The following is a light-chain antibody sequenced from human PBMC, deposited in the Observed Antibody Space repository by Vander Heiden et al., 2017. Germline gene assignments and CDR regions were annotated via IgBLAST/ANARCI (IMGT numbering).Light chain of an antibody. CDR2: GAS. CDR3: QQYNNWWT. J-gene: IGKJ1*01. V-gene: IGKV3-15*01. Sequence: IVMTQSPATLSVSPGERATLSCRASQSVSTNLAWYQQKPGQAPRLLIYGASTRATGFPARFSGSGSGTEFTLTISSLQSEDFAVYYCQQYNNWWTFGQGTKVEIK. CDR1: QSVSTN.